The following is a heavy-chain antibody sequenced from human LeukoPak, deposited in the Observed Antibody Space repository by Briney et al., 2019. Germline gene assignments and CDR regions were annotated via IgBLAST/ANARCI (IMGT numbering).Heavy chain of an antibody. CDR2: ISAYNGNT. D-gene: IGHD3-16*02. CDR1: GYTFTSYG. Sequence: ASVKVSCKASGYTFTSYGISWVRQAPGQGLEWMGWISAYNGNTNYAQKLQGRVTMTTDTSTSTAYMELRSLKSDDTAVYYCARESDYVWGSYRYTLVYFDYWGQGTLVTVSS. CDR3: ARESDYVWGSYRYTLVYFDY. V-gene: IGHV1-18*01. J-gene: IGHJ4*02.